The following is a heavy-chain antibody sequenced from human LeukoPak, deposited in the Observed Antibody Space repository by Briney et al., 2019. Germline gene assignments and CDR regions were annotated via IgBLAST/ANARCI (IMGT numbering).Heavy chain of an antibody. CDR2: IPASGGST. CDR1: GFSFSSNV. CDR3: AKESSGGWYFDY. Sequence: GGSLRLSCAASGFSFSSNVMIWVRQAPGRGLEWVSSIPASGGSTYYADSVKGRFTISRDNSKNSLYLQMNSLRAEDTAVYYCAKESSGGWYFDYWGQGTLVTVSS. J-gene: IGHJ4*02. D-gene: IGHD6-19*01. V-gene: IGHV3-23*01.